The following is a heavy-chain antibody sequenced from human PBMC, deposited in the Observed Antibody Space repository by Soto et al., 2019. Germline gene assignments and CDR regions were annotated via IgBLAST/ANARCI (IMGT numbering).Heavy chain of an antibody. Sequence: SVKVSCKASGGTFNKYSMDWVRQAPGQGLEWMGGIIPLCGTANYAQKFQGRVTITADEATSTAYMELSSLRSEDTAVYYCARQFDYYTSGYYYDYWGQGTTVTVSS. CDR3: ARQFDYYTSGYYYDY. CDR2: IIPLCGTA. V-gene: IGHV1-69*13. CDR1: GGTFNKYS. D-gene: IGHD3-22*01. J-gene: IGHJ4*02.